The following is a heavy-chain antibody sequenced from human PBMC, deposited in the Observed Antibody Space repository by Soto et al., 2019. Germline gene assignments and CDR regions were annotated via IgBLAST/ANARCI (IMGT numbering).Heavy chain of an antibody. CDR1: GFTFRSYG. CDR3: ASLPSNGDSNYFDY. Sequence: PGGSLRLSCAASGFTFRSYGMHWVRQAPGKGLEWVAVIWYDGSNKYYVDSVKGRFTISRDNSKNTLYLQMNSLRAEDTAVYYRASLPSNGDSNYFDYWGQGTQVTVSS. D-gene: IGHD4-17*01. V-gene: IGHV3-33*01. CDR2: IWYDGSNK. J-gene: IGHJ4*02.